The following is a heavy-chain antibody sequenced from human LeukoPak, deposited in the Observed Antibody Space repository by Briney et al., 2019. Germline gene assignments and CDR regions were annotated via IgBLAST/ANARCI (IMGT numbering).Heavy chain of an antibody. D-gene: IGHD3-10*01. CDR2: INHSGST. J-gene: IGHJ4*02. Sequence: KPSETLSLTCTISGGSISSYFWTWIRQPPGKGLEWIGEINHSGSTNYNPSLKSRVTISVDTSKNQFSLKLSSVTAADTAVYYCARVGADGSGFLFDYWGQGTLVTVSS. CDR1: GGSISSYF. V-gene: IGHV4-34*01. CDR3: ARVGADGSGFLFDY.